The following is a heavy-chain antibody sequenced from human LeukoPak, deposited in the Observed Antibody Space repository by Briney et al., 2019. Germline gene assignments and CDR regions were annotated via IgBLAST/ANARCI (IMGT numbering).Heavy chain of an antibody. Sequence: SETLSLTCTVSGGSISTSSYYWCWIRQPPGKGLELIGNIYYSGSTYYNPSLKSRFTISIDTSKNQLSLKLSSLTAADTAVYYSARQRYSSRSLDYWGQGTLVTVSS. CDR2: IYYSGST. V-gene: IGHV4-39*01. J-gene: IGHJ4*02. CDR3: ARQRYSSRSLDY. CDR1: GGSISTSSYY. D-gene: IGHD6-19*01.